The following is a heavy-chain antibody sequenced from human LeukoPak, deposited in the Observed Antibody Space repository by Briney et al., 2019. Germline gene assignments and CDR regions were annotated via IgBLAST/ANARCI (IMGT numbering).Heavy chain of an antibody. CDR3: ARHGARTGDFDY. J-gene: IGHJ4*02. V-gene: IGHV4-39*01. CDR2: IYYSGGT. CDR1: GGSISSSSYY. D-gene: IGHD7-27*01. Sequence: SETLSLTCTVSGGSISSSSYYRGWIRQPPGKGLEWIGSIYYSGGTYYNPSLKSRVTISVDTSKNQFSLKLSSVTAADTAVYYCARHGARTGDFDYWGQGTLVTVSS.